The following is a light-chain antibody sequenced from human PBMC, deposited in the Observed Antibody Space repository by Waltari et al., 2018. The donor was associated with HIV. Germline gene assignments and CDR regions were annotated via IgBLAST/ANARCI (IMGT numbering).Light chain of an antibody. Sequence: QSALTQPPSASGSPGQSVTLSCTGTNSDIGTYDYVSWYQQHPGKSPKLVISEVTKRPSGVSDRCSGPRSGNTAFLTVSGLQAEDEADYYCSSFANRDGFYVLFGGGTRLTVL. V-gene: IGLV2-8*01. CDR1: NSDIGTYDY. CDR3: SSFANRDGFYVL. J-gene: IGLJ2*01. CDR2: EVT.